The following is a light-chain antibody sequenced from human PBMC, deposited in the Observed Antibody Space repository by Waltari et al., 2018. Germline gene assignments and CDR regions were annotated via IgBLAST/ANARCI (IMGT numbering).Light chain of an antibody. CDR1: SSDGGAYNY. V-gene: IGLV2-14*03. J-gene: IGLJ1*01. CDR3: GTSTTTRNHV. CDR2: DVS. Sequence: QSALTQPASVSGSPGQSITISCSGTSSDGGAYNYVCCYQQHPGKAPKLIIYDVSVRPSGVSNRFSGSKSGNTASLTISGLHTEDEADYYCGTSTTTRNHVFGTGTKVTVL.